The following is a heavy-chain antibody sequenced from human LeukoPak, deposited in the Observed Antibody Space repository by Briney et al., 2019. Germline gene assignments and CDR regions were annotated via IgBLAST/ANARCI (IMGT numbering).Heavy chain of an antibody. CDR1: GFTFSSYA. J-gene: IGHJ4*02. Sequence: GGSLRLSCAASGFTFSSYAMNWVRQAPGKGLGWVLTISNSGDRTYYADSVKGRFTISRDNSKNTLYLQMNSLRTEDTAVYYCAKDFVPRGGSYFPGFDYWGQGTLVIVSS. D-gene: IGHD1-26*01. CDR3: AKDFVPRGGSYFPGFDY. V-gene: IGHV3-23*01. CDR2: ISNSGDRT.